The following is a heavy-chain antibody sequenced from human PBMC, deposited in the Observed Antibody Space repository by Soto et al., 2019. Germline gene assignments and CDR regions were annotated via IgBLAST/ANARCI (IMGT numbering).Heavy chain of an antibody. V-gene: IGHV4-34*01. CDR3: ARGRQQLDY. CDR2: INHSGST. J-gene: IGHJ4*02. D-gene: IGHD6-13*01. CDR1: GGSFSGYY. Sequence: SETLSLTCAVYGGSFSGYYWSWIRQPPGKGLEWIGEINHSGSTNYNPSLKSRVTISVDTSKNQFSLKLSSVTDADTAVYYCARGRQQLDYWGQGTLVTVSS.